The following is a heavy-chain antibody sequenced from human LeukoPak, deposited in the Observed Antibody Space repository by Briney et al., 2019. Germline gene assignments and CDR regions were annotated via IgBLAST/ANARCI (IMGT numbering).Heavy chain of an antibody. J-gene: IGHJ4*02. Sequence: PGGSLRLSCAASGFTVSSNYMSWVRQAPGKGLEWVAVISYDGSNKYYADSVKGRFTISRDNSKNTLYLQMNSLRAEDTAVYYCARDRPLQGLDYWGQGTLVTVSS. CDR1: GFTVSSNY. D-gene: IGHD5-24*01. CDR2: ISYDGSNK. V-gene: IGHV3-30*03. CDR3: ARDRPLQGLDY.